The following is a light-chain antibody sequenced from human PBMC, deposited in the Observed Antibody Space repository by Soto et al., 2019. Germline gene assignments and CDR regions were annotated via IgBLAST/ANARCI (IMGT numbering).Light chain of an antibody. Sequence: EIVLTQSPGTLSLSPGERATLSCRASQSVSSNLAWYQQKPGQAPRLLIYGASTRATGIPARFSGSGSRTEFTLTISSLQSEDFAVYYCQQYNNWPPVTFGQGTKVAIK. CDR2: GAS. V-gene: IGKV3-15*01. CDR3: QQYNNWPPVT. J-gene: IGKJ1*01. CDR1: QSVSSN.